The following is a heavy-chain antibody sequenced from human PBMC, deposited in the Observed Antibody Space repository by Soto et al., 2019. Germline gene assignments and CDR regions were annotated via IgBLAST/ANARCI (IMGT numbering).Heavy chain of an antibody. CDR3: GRRSMELVLTGGGDYFDY. CDR2: IYYSGST. Sequence: QLQLQESGPGLVKPSETLSLTCTVSGGSISSSSYYWGWIRQPPGKGLEWIGSIYYSGSTYYNPSLKSRVTISVDTSKNQFSLELSSVTAADTAVYYCGRRSMELVLTGGGDYFDYWGQGTLVTVSS. V-gene: IGHV4-39*01. J-gene: IGHJ4*02. D-gene: IGHD1-7*01. CDR1: GGSISSSSYY.